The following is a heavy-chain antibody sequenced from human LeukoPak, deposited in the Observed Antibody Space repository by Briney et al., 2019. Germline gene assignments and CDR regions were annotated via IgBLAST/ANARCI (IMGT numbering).Heavy chain of an antibody. V-gene: IGHV4-59*01. D-gene: IGHD3-3*01. CDR2: IYYSGST. J-gene: IGHJ3*02. CDR3: ARWDDFWSGFAFDI. Sequence: SETLSLTCTVSGGSISNYYWNWIRQPPGKGLEWIGYIYYSGSTNYNPSLKSRVTISVDTSKNQFSLKLSSVTAADTAVYYCARWDDFWSGFAFDIWGQGTMVTVSS. CDR1: GGSISNYY.